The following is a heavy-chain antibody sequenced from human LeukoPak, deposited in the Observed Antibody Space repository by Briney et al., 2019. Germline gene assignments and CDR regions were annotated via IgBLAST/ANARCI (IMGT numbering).Heavy chain of an antibody. CDR2: ISSSSSYI. Sequence: GGTLRLSCAASGFTFSSYSMNWVRRAPGKGLEWVSSISSSSSYIYYADSVKGRFTISRDNAKNSLYLQMNSLRAEDTAVYYCARVTYYYDSSGYSPDAFDIWGQGTMVTVSS. CDR1: GFTFSSYS. D-gene: IGHD3-22*01. V-gene: IGHV3-21*01. CDR3: ARVTYYYDSSGYSPDAFDI. J-gene: IGHJ3*02.